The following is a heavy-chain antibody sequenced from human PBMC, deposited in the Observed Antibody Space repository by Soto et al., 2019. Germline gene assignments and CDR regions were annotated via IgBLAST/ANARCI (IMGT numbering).Heavy chain of an antibody. V-gene: IGHV4-4*07. Sequence: QVQLQESGPGLVKPSETLSLICNVSGGYISSYYWSWIRQPAGKALEWIGRISISGSTNYNPSLKSRVTMSVDTSKKQFSLNLSSVTAADTDVYYCARAPSHSRSSLWFDPWGHGTPVTVSS. CDR1: GGYISSYY. CDR2: ISISGST. CDR3: ARAPSHSRSSLWFDP. J-gene: IGHJ5*02. D-gene: IGHD6-6*01.